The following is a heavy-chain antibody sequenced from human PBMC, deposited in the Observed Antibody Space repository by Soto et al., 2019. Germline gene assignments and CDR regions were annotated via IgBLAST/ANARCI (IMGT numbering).Heavy chain of an antibody. CDR2: VYYDGST. V-gene: IGHV4-59*08. Sequence: SETLSLTCTISGDPMSLYYWSWIRQPPGKGLEWIGYVYYDGSTNYNPSLKGRVSISVDTSKNQFSLHLSSVTAADTAMYYCARHYSSAWYKVDFWGQGTLVTVSS. CDR1: GDPMSLYY. CDR3: ARHYSSAWYKVDF. D-gene: IGHD6-13*01. J-gene: IGHJ4*02.